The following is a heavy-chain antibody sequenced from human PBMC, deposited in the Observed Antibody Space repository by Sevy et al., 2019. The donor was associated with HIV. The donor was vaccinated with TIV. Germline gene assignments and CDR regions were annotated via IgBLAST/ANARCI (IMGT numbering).Heavy chain of an antibody. Sequence: GGSLRLSCAASGFTFSSYAMHWVRQAPGKGLEWVSPISNSGSDKKYAGSVKGRFTISRDKSKNTLYVQMNSLSAEDTAVYYCAKDRSTVIGDAFDLWGQGTMVTVSS. J-gene: IGHJ3*01. CDR2: ISNSGSDK. CDR3: AKDRSTVIGDAFDL. V-gene: IGHV3-23*01. CDR1: GFTFSSYA. D-gene: IGHD4-17*01.